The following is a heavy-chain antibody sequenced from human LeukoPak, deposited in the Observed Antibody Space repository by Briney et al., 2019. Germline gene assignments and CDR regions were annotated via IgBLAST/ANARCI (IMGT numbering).Heavy chain of an antibody. CDR2: TYYRSKWYN. J-gene: IGHJ5*02. CDR1: GDSVSSNSAA. D-gene: IGHD6-19*01. Sequence: SQTLSLTCAISGDSVSSNSAAWNWIRQSPSRGLEWLGRTYYRSKWYNDYAVSVKSRITINPDTSKNQFSLQLNSVTPEDTAVYYCARYITVAGTGEEWFDPRGQGTLVTVSS. CDR3: ARYITVAGTGEEWFDP. V-gene: IGHV6-1*01.